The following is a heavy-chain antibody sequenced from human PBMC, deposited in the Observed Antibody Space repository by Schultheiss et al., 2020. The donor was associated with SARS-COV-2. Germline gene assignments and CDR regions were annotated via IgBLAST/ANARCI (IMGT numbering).Heavy chain of an antibody. D-gene: IGHD6-13*01. CDR2: IYYSGST. V-gene: IGHV4-59*01. CDR1: GGSFSGYY. CDR3: ARWSAAGDY. Sequence: SETLSLTCAVYGGSFSGYYWSWIRQPPGKGLEWIGYIYYSGSTYYNPSLKSRVTISLDTSESQFYLRLTSVTAADTAVYYCARWSAAGDYWGQGTLVTVSS. J-gene: IGHJ4*02.